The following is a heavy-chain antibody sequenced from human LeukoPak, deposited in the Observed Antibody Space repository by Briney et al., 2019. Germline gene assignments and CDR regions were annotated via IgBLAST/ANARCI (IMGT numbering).Heavy chain of an antibody. J-gene: IGHJ4*02. V-gene: IGHV3-7*01. CDR2: IKEDGSEI. CDR1: GFTFSNYW. D-gene: IGHD3-16*01. CDR3: ALLGGSFDF. Sequence: GGSLRLSCAASGFTFSNYWMSWVRQAPGKGLEWVANIKEDGSEIHYVDSVKGRFTISRDNAKNSLCLQMNSLGADDTAVYYCALLGGSFDFWGQGTLVTVSS.